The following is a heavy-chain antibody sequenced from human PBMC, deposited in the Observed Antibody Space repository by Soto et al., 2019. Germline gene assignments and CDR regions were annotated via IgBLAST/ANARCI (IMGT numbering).Heavy chain of an antibody. J-gene: IGHJ4*02. V-gene: IGHV1-69*13. D-gene: IGHD6-6*01. CDR2: IIPIFGTA. Sequence: GASVKVSCKASGGTFSSYAISWVRQAPGQGLEWMGGIIPIFGTANYAQKFQGRVTITADESTSTAYMELSSLRSEDTAVYYCASYLFFSGSSFYFDYWGQGTLVTVSS. CDR3: ASYLFFSGSSFYFDY. CDR1: GGTFSSYA.